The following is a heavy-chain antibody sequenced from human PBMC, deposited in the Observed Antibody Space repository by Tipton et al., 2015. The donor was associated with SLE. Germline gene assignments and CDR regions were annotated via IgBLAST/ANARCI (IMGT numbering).Heavy chain of an antibody. J-gene: IGHJ2*01. CDR2: IYYSGST. CDR1: GGSIGSYY. D-gene: IGHD6-6*01. CDR3: ARDPAPYSSPSEYFDL. V-gene: IGHV4-59*01. Sequence: TLSLTCTVSGGSIGSYYWSWIRQPPGKGLEWIGYIYYSGSTNYNPSLKSRVTISVDTSKNQFSLKLSSVTAADTAVYYCARDPAPYSSPSEYFDLWGRGTLVTVSS.